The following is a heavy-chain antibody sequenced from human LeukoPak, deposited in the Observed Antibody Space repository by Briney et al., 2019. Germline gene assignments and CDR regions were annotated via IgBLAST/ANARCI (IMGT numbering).Heavy chain of an antibody. Sequence: ASVKVSCKASGYTFTSYGISWVRQAPGQGREWMGWISAYNGNTNYAQKLKGRVTMTTDTSTSTAYMELRSLRSDDTAVYYCAREEYCTNGVCYTLDYWGQGTLVTVSS. CDR3: AREEYCTNGVCYTLDY. J-gene: IGHJ4*02. D-gene: IGHD2-8*01. V-gene: IGHV1-18*01. CDR1: GYTFTSYG. CDR2: ISAYNGNT.